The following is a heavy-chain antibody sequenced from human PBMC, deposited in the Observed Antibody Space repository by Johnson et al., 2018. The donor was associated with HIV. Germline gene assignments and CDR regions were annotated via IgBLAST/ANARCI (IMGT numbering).Heavy chain of an antibody. CDR2: IKQDGSEK. J-gene: IGHJ3*02. CDR1: GFTFSSYW. Sequence: VQLVESGGGLVQPGGSLRLSCAASGFTFSSYWMSWVRQAPGKGLEWVANIKQDGSEKYYVDSVKGRFTISRDNAKNSLYLQMNSLRAEDTALYYCAKDTRGSGGGAFDIWGQGTMVTVSS. CDR3: AKDTRGSGGGAFDI. V-gene: IGHV3-7*03. D-gene: IGHD3-10*01.